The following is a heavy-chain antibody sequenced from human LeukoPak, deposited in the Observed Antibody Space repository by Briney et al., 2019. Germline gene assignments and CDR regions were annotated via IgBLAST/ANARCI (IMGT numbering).Heavy chain of an antibody. Sequence: GASVKVSCKASGYTFTSHYMHWVRQAPGQGLEWMGIINPSGGSTSYAQKFQGRVAMTRDTSTSTVYMELSSLRSEDTAVYYCARDGDVLRYFDWPVWFDPWGQGTLVTVSS. V-gene: IGHV1-46*01. CDR2: INPSGGST. CDR1: GYTFTSHY. D-gene: IGHD3-9*01. J-gene: IGHJ5*02. CDR3: ARDGDVLRYFDWPVWFDP.